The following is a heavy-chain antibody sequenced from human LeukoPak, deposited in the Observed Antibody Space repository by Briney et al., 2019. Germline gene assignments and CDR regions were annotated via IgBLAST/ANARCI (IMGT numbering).Heavy chain of an antibody. J-gene: IGHJ4*02. Sequence: PGGSLRLSCAASGFTFSSYWMHWVRQAPGKGLVWVSRISSDESRTNYADSVKGRFTISRDNAKNTVFLQMNSLRAEDTAVYYCARVRAVAGTDVLYYFDYWGQGTLVTVSS. D-gene: IGHD6-19*01. CDR1: GFTFSSYW. CDR2: ISSDESRT. V-gene: IGHV3-74*01. CDR3: ARVRAVAGTDVLYYFDY.